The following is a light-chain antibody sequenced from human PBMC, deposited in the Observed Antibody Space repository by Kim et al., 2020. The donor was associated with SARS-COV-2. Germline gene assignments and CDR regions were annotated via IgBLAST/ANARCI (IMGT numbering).Light chain of an antibody. V-gene: IGKV1-16*01. Sequence: ASVGDGVTIACRASQDIANSLVWFQQKPGKAPKSLISSASTVQNGVSSRFSGSGYGTYFTLTISSLQPEDFATYYCQQYKTYPLNFGGGTKVDIK. CDR3: QQYKTYPLN. CDR2: SAS. J-gene: IGKJ4*01. CDR1: QDIANS.